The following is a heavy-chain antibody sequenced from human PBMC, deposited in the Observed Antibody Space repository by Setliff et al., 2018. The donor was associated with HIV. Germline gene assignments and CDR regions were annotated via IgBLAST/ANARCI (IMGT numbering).Heavy chain of an antibody. J-gene: IGHJ4*02. V-gene: IGHV4-39*01. Sequence: LSLTCTVSGGSISGSNYYWGWIRQPPGKGLEWVGSIYYSGSTYYSPSLKIRVTISVDTSKNQFSLTLTSATAADTAVYYCARQQHSSDLNIWNYWGQGTLVTVSS. CDR1: GGSISGSNYY. D-gene: IGHD6-19*01. CDR2: IYYSGST. CDR3: ARQQHSSDLNIWNY.